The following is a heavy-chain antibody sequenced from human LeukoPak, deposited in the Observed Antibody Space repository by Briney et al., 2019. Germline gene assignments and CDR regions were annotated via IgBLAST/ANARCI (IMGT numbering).Heavy chain of an antibody. D-gene: IGHD3-22*01. Sequence: ASVKVSCKASGGTFSSYAISWVRQAPGQGLEWMGGIIPIFGTANYAQKFQGRVTITADESTSTAYMELSSLRSEDTAVYYCARYYDSSGSIDAFDIWGQGTMVTVSS. CDR2: IIPIFGTA. J-gene: IGHJ3*02. CDR1: GGTFSSYA. CDR3: ARYYDSSGSIDAFDI. V-gene: IGHV1-69*13.